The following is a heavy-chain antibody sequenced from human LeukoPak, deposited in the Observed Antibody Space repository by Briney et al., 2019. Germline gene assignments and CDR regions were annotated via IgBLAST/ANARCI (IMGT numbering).Heavy chain of an antibody. CDR2: IIPIFGTA. Sequence: GASVKVSCTASGDTFSSYTISWVRQAPGQGLEWVGRIIPIFGTANYAQKFQGRVTITADKSTSTAYMELSSLRSEDTAVYYCARFFSDYDVYWGQGTLVTVSS. D-gene: IGHD5-12*01. CDR3: ARFFSDYDVY. J-gene: IGHJ4*02. CDR1: GDTFSSYT. V-gene: IGHV1-69*08.